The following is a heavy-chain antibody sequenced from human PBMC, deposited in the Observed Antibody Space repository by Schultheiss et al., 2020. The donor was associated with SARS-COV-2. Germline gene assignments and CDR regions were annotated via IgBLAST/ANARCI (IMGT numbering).Heavy chain of an antibody. V-gene: IGHV5-51*01. Sequence: GESLKISCEGSGYSFTSYWIGWVRQMPGKGLEWMGIIYPDDSDTKYGPSFRGQVTFTVDKSISTAYLQLSSLKASDTAIYYCARRYSGYENFFDFWGQGTPVTVSS. D-gene: IGHD5-12*01. CDR1: GYSFTSYW. CDR3: ARRYSGYENFFDF. CDR2: IYPDDSDT. J-gene: IGHJ4*02.